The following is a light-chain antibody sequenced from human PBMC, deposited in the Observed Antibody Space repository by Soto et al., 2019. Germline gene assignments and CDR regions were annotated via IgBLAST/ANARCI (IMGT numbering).Light chain of an antibody. J-gene: IGKJ4*01. CDR2: EAS. V-gene: IGKV3-11*01. CDR1: QSVSSS. CDR3: QQRSSWPRT. Sequence: EIVLTQSPATLSLSPGETATLSCRASQSVSSSLAWYQQKPGQTPRLLIYEASNRATGIPARFSGSGSGTDFTLTVSSLEPEDFAVYYCQQRSSWPRTFGGGTKVEIK.